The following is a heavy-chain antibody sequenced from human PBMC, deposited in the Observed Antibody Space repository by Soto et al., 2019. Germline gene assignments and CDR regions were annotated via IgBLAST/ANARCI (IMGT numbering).Heavy chain of an antibody. D-gene: IGHD6-6*01. CDR3: ARIQASSSSTDYIFDY. CDR2: ISAYSYNT. V-gene: IGHV1-18*01. CDR1: GYSYSSYG. J-gene: IGHJ4*02. Sequence: ASVKVSCKASGYSYSSYGTTWVRQAPGQGLEWLGWISAYSYNTKYTQRLQGRITVTTDTSTRTAYMELRSLRSDDTAVYYCARIQASSSSTDYIFDYRGQRTLVTVSS.